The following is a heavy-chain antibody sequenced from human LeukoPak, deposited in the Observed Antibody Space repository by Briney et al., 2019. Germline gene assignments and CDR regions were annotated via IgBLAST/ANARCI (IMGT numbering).Heavy chain of an antibody. CDR2: INPSGGST. D-gene: IGHD2-21*01. V-gene: IGHV1-46*01. Sequence: ASVKVSCKASGYTFTSYAMHWVRQAPGQGLEWMGIINPSGGSTRYAQKFQGRVTMTADTSTSTAYMELRSLRSDDTAVYYCASDRLIRIGCVVVNFSSWFDPWGQGTLVTVSS. CDR1: GYTFTSYA. J-gene: IGHJ5*02. CDR3: ASDRLIRIGCVVVNFSSWFDP.